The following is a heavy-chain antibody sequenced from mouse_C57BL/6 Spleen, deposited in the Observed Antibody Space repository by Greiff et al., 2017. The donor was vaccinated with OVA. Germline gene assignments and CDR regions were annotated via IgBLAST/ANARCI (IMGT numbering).Heavy chain of an antibody. CDR2: IYPRSGNT. D-gene: IGHD2-2*01. CDR3: ARRGYGYDVGAMDY. V-gene: IGHV1-81*01. CDR1: GYTFTSYG. J-gene: IGHJ4*01. Sequence: QVQLKESGAELARPGASVKLSCKASGYTFTSYGISWVKQRTGQGLEWIGEIYPRSGNTYYNEKFKGKVTLTADKSSSTAYMELRSLTSEDAAVYFCARRGYGYDVGAMDYWGQGTSVTVSS.